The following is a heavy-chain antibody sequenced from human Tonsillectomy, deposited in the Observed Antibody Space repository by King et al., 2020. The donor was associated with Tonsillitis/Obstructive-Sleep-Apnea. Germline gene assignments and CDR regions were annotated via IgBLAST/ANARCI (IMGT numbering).Heavy chain of an antibody. CDR2: IWYDGSDT. V-gene: IGHV3-33*01. D-gene: IGHD1-26*01. J-gene: IGHJ4*02. CDR3: ARSSGSYHFDS. Sequence: QLVESGGGVVQPGRSLRLSCAASGFTFSSYGMHRVRQAPGMGLEWVAVIWYDGSDTYYADSVKGRFTISRDSSKHTLYLQMNGLRAEDTAVYYCARSSGSYHFDSWGQGTLVTVSS. CDR1: GFTFSSYG.